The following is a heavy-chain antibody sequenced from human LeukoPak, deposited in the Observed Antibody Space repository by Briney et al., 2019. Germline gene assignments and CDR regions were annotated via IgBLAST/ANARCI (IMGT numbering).Heavy chain of an antibody. CDR1: GYTFTGYY. Sequence: ASVKVSRKASGYTFTGYYMHWVRQAPGQGLKWMGWINPNSGGTNYAQKFQGRVTMTRDTSISTAYMELSRLRSDDTAVYYCARTRLSLDAFDIWGQGTMVTVSS. V-gene: IGHV1-2*02. J-gene: IGHJ3*02. CDR3: ARTRLSLDAFDI. D-gene: IGHD1-1*01. CDR2: INPNSGGT.